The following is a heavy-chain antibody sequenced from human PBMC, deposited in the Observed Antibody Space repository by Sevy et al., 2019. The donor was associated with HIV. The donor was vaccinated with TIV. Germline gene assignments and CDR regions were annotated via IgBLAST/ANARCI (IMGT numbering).Heavy chain of an antibody. J-gene: IGHJ5*02. CDR1: GFTFSSYA. V-gene: IGHV3-23*01. CDR3: AKEGVDIVLMVYAIENWFDP. D-gene: IGHD2-8*01. Sequence: GGSLRLSCAASGFTFSSYAMSWVRQAPGKGLEWVSAISGSGGSTYYADSVKGRFTISRDNSKNTLYLQMNSLRAEDTAVYYCAKEGVDIVLMVYAIENWFDPWGQGTLVTVSS. CDR2: ISGSGGST.